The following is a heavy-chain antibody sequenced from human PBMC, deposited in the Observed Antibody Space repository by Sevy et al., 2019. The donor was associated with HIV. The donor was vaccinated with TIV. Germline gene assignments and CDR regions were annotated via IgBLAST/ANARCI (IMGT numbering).Heavy chain of an antibody. J-gene: IGHJ4*02. CDR1: GFIFSNYN. CDR3: ARATDPRYCSGTSCYTGALDL. Sequence: GGSLRLSCAASGFIFSNYNMNWVRQAPGKGLEWVASISSGSSFTYYADSVKGRFAVSRDNSKNSLSLQMNPVRAADTAVYYCARATDPRYCSGTSCYTGALDLWGQGALVTVS. D-gene: IGHD2-2*02. V-gene: IGHV3-21*01. CDR2: ISSGSSFT.